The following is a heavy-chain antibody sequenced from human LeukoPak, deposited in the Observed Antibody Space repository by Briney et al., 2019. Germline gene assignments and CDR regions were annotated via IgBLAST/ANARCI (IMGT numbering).Heavy chain of an antibody. V-gene: IGHV1-18*01. D-gene: IGHD6-13*01. CDR1: GYTFTSCG. CDR3: AGVIAAADGWFDP. CDR2: ISAYNGNT. Sequence: ASVKVSCKASGYTFTSCGISWVRLAPGQGLEWMGWISAYNGNTNYAQKLQGRVTMTTDTSTSTAYMELRSLRSDDTAVYYCAGVIAAADGWFDPWGQGTLVTVSS. J-gene: IGHJ5*02.